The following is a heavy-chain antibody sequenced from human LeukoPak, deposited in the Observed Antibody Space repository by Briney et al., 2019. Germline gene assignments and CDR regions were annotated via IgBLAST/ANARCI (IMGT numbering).Heavy chain of an antibody. D-gene: IGHD3-22*01. Sequence: ASVTVSCKASGYTFTSYGISWVRQAPGQGLEWMGWISAYNGNTNYAQKLQGRVTMTTDTSTSTAYMELRSLRSDDTAVYYCARGVPYSGYGQYYYDSSGYHGMDVWGQGTTVTVSS. CDR2: ISAYNGNT. CDR1: GYTFTSYG. J-gene: IGHJ6*02. V-gene: IGHV1-18*01. CDR3: ARGVPYSGYGQYYYDSSGYHGMDV.